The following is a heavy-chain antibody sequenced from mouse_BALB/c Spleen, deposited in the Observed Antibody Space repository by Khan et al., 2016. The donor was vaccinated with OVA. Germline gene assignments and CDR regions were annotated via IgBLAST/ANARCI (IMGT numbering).Heavy chain of an antibody. Sequence: VPLQQSGPELVKPAASVKISCQASGYSFTNYIIHWVKQKPGQGLAWIGYINHYNDGAKYNEKFKGKATLPSDNSSSTAYMEVSGLPSEESADYYCASDYGRSFWFAYWGRGTLVTVSA. D-gene: IGHD2-4*01. CDR3: ASDYGRSFWFAY. V-gene: IGHV1S136*01. CDR2: INHYNDGA. J-gene: IGHJ3*01. CDR1: GYSFTNYI.